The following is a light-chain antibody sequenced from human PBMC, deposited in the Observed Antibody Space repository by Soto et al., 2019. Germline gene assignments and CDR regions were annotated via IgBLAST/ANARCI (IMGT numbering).Light chain of an antibody. CDR1: QNVGNN. J-gene: IGKJ2*02. CDR3: QQRSRWPRGT. V-gene: IGKV3-11*01. Sequence: VLTQSPATLSLSPGESATLSCRASQNVGNNLAWYQQKSGQAPRLLIYAASDRATGVPARFSGRMSGTDFTLTFSSLEPEDFATYFCQQRSRWPRGTFGRGTKLE. CDR2: AAS.